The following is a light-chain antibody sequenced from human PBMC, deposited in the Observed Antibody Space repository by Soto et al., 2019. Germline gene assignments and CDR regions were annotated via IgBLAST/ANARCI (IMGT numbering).Light chain of an antibody. V-gene: IGKV3-11*01. CDR3: QQRYNWPPLT. Sequence: EVVLTQSPAPLSLSPGERATLSCRASQSLSIYLAWYQQKPGQAPSLLIYDSFNRSTGIPARFSGSGSGTDFPLAISSLEPEDFAIYYCQQRYNWPPLTFGGGNRVEIK. J-gene: IGKJ4*01. CDR2: DSF. CDR1: QSLSIY.